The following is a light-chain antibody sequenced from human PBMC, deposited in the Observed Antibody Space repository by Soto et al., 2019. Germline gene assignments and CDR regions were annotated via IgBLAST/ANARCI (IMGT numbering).Light chain of an antibody. Sequence: EIVLTQSPGTLSLSPGERATLSCRASQSVSSSYLAWYHQKPGQAPRLLIYGASSRATGIPDRFSGSGSGTDFTLTISRLAHDDFAVYYCQHYGSSPRTFCQGTKVVIK. CDR2: GAS. J-gene: IGKJ1*01. V-gene: IGKV3-20*01. CDR3: QHYGSSPRT. CDR1: QSVSSSY.